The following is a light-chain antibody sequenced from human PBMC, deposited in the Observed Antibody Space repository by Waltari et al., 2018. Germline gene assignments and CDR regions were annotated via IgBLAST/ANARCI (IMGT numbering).Light chain of an antibody. V-gene: IGKV1-13*02. Sequence: IQMTQSPSSLSASAGDRVTITCRASQGISTSLNWYQQKQGKAPKRLIYAASSLESGVPSRFSGSGSGTDFTLTISSLQPEDFATYYCRQYNSNPLTFGGGTKVEIK. J-gene: IGKJ4*01. CDR3: RQYNSNPLT. CDR2: AAS. CDR1: QGISTS.